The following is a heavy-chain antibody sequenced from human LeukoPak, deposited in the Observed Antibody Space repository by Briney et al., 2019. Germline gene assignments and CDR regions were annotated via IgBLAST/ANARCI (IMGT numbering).Heavy chain of an antibody. CDR1: GGSISSYY. CDR3: AREGNKWEYFDWLLRINWFDP. J-gene: IGHJ5*02. CDR2: IYTSGST. V-gene: IGHV4-4*07. D-gene: IGHD3-9*01. Sequence: KPSETLSLTCTVSGGSISSYYWSWIRQPAGKGLEWIGRIYTSGSTNYNPSLKSRVTISVDTSKNQFSLKLSSVTAADTAVYYCAREGNKWEYFDWLLRINWFDPWGQGTLVTVSS.